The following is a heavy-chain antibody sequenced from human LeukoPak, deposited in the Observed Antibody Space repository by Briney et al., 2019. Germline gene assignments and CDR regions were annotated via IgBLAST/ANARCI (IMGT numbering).Heavy chain of an antibody. CDR3: ARGEEYSSGWSYLTKGYYFDY. CDR1: GVSFSGYY. D-gene: IGHD6-19*01. Sequence: PSETLSLTCAAYGVSFSGYYWSWLRQPPGKGLEWIGEINHSGSTNYNPSLKSRVTISVDTSKNQFSLKLSSVTAADTAVYYCARGEEYSSGWSYLTKGYYFDYWGQGTLVTVSS. V-gene: IGHV4-34*01. CDR2: INHSGST. J-gene: IGHJ4*02.